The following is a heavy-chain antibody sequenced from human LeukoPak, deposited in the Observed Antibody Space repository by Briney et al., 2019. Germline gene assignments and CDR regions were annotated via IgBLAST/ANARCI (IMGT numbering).Heavy chain of an antibody. Sequence: PGGSLRLSCAASGFTSSSYWMHWVRQAPGKGLVWVSRINSDGSSTSYADSVKGRFTISRDNAKNTLYLQMNSLRAEDTAVYYCARDRGRTIFGVVIPGGNWFDPWGQGTLVTVSS. CDR2: INSDGSST. CDR1: GFTSSSYW. CDR3: ARDRGRTIFGVVIPGGNWFDP. V-gene: IGHV3-74*01. D-gene: IGHD3-3*01. J-gene: IGHJ5*02.